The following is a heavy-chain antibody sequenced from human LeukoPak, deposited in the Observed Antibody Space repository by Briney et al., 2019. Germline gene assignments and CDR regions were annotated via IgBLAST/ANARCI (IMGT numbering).Heavy chain of an antibody. CDR1: GFTFSSYE. CDR3: AKSTVLDFYYYYMDV. CDR2: ISSSGSTI. J-gene: IGHJ6*03. D-gene: IGHD4-11*01. Sequence: PGGSLRLSCAASGFTFSSYEMSWVRQAPGKGLEWVSYISSSGSTIYYADSVKGRFTISRDNSKNSLYLQMNSLRTEDTAFYYCAKSTVLDFYYYYMDVWGKGTTVTISS. V-gene: IGHV3-48*03.